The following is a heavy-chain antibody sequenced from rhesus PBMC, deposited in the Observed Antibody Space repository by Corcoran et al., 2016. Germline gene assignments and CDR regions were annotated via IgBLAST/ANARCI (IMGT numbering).Heavy chain of an antibody. V-gene: IGHV4S10*01. CDR3: ARAGIAAAGTDY. CDR2: LYGGSTST. D-gene: IGHD6-25*01. J-gene: IGHJ4*01. Sequence: QVQLQESGPGVVKPSETLSLTCAVAGGSISDSYRWSWSRQPPGKGLEWSGYLYGGSTSTNYNPSLKSRVTISKDTSKNQFSLKLSSVTAADTAVYYCARAGIAAAGTDYWGQGVLVTVSS. CDR1: GGSISDSYR.